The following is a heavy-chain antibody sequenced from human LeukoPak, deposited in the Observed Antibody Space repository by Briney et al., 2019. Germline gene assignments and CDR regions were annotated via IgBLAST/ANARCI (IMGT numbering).Heavy chain of an antibody. V-gene: IGHV6-1*01. Sequence: SQTLSLTCAISGDSVCSNSAAWNWIRQSPSRGLEWLGRTYYRSKWYNDYAVSVKSRITINPDTSKNQFSLQLNSVTPEDTAVYYCARDPYYYGSGHYYYYGMDVWGQGTTVTVSS. CDR3: ARDPYYYGSGHYYYYGMDV. CDR2: TYYRSKWYN. D-gene: IGHD3-10*01. J-gene: IGHJ6*02. CDR1: GDSVCSNSAA.